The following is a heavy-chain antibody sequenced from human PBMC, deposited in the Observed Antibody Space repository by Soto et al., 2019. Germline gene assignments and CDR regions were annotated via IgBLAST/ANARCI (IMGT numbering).Heavy chain of an antibody. J-gene: IGHJ4*02. V-gene: IGHV3-7*01. CDR1: GFTFSNIW. Sequence: GGSLRLSCAASGFTFSNIWMSWVRRSPEKGPEWVASISPDGGEIYYVDSVKGRFTISRDNTSNSLYLQMNSLRAEDTAVYYCAKGPRWGQGTLVTVSS. CDR2: ISPDGGEI. CDR3: AKGPR.